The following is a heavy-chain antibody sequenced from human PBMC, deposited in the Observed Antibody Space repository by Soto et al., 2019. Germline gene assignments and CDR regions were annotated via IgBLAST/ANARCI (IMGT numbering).Heavy chain of an antibody. D-gene: IGHD6-13*01. CDR2: IWYDGSNK. Sequence: PVGSLRLSCAASGFTFSSYGMHWVRQAPGKGLEWVAVIWYDGSNKYYADSVKGRFTISRDNSKNTLYLQMNSLRAEDTAVYYCARDLAAAGTGDSYYYYGMDVWGQGTTVTVSS. CDR1: GFTFSSYG. CDR3: ARDLAAAGTGDSYYYYGMDV. V-gene: IGHV3-33*01. J-gene: IGHJ6*02.